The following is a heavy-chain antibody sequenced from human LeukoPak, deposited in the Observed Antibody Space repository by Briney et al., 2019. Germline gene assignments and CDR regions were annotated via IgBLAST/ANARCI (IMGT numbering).Heavy chain of an antibody. D-gene: IGHD4-17*01. CDR2: NYWDDDK. CDR1: GFSRSTRGVG. Sequence: SAPTLLKPTPTLTLTFTFSGFSRSTRGVGVGWIRQPPGKALEWLTLNYWDDDKRYSPSLKSRLTITKDTSKNQVVLTMTNMDPVDTATYYCAHLYGDYVPFDYWGQGTLVTVSS. J-gene: IGHJ4*02. CDR3: AHLYGDYVPFDY. V-gene: IGHV2-5*02.